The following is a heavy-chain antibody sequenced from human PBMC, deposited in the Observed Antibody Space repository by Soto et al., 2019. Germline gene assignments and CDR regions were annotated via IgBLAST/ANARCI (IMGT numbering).Heavy chain of an antibody. Sequence: EVQLVESGGGLVKPGGSLRLSCAASGFTFSNAWMSWVRQAPGKGLEWVGRIKSKTDGGTTDYAAPVKGRFTISRDDSKNTLYLQMNSLKTEDTAVYYCTTARYYDILTGYIHYGMDVWGQGTTVTVSS. CDR3: TTARYYDILTGYIHYGMDV. J-gene: IGHJ6*02. CDR1: GFTFSNAW. V-gene: IGHV3-15*01. D-gene: IGHD3-9*01. CDR2: IKSKTDGGTT.